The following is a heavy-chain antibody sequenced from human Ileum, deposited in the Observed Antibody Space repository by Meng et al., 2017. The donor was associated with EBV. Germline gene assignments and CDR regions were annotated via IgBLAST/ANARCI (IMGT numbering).Heavy chain of an antibody. CDR3: TRNLGYCSGGSCA. Sequence: RRGVVGGGLVHPGGPLNLSCASVGFTFSGSTMHWVRQASGKGLEWVGRIRSKAYSSATAYAASVKGRFTISRDDSKNTAYLQMNSLKTEDTAVYYCTRNLGYCSGGSCAWGQGTLVTVSS. J-gene: IGHJ5*02. V-gene: IGHV3-73*02. CDR1: GFTFSGST. D-gene: IGHD2-15*01. CDR2: IRSKAYSSAT.